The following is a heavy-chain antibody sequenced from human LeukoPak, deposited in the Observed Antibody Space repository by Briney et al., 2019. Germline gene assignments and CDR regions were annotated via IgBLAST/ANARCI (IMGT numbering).Heavy chain of an antibody. CDR3: AKWGDYDVLTGYYVSDY. D-gene: IGHD3-9*01. J-gene: IGHJ4*02. CDR2: VTGSGGNT. Sequence: GASLRLSCAASGFTFSNYAMSWVRQAPGKGLEWVSAVTGSGGNTYYADSVKGRFTISRDNSKNTVFLQMNSLRAEDTAVYYCAKWGDYDVLTGYYVSDYWGQGTLVTVSS. V-gene: IGHV3-23*01. CDR1: GFTFSNYA.